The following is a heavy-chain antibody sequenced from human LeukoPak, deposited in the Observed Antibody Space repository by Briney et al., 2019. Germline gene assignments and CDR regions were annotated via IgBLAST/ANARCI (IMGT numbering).Heavy chain of an antibody. V-gene: IGHV4-30-2*01. CDR1: GGSISSGGYY. J-gene: IGHJ4*02. Sequence: PSQTLSLTCTVSGGSISSGGYYWSWIRQPPGKGLEWIGYIYHSGSTYYNPSLESRVTISVDRSKNQFSLKLSSVTAADTAVYYCARVVRWFGELLKVPYYFDYWGQGTLVTVSS. D-gene: IGHD3-10*01. CDR2: IYHSGST. CDR3: ARVVRWFGELLKVPYYFDY.